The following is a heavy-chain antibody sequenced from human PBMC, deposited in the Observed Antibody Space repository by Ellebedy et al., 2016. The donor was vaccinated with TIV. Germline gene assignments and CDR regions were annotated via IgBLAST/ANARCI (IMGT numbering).Heavy chain of an antibody. D-gene: IGHD5-18*01. CDR1: GFTFSSYA. J-gene: IGHJ4*02. V-gene: IGHV3-30-3*01. CDR2: ISYDGSNK. Sequence: GGSLRLSXAASGFTFSSYAMHWVRQAPGKGLEWVAVISYDGSNKYYADSVKGRFTISRDNSKNTLYLQMNSLRAEDTAVYYCARDWIVDTAMDNYWGQGTLVTVSS. CDR3: ARDWIVDTAMDNY.